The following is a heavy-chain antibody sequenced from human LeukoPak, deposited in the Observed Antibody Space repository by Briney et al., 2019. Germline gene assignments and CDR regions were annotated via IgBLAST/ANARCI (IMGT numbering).Heavy chain of an antibody. D-gene: IGHD3-10*01. J-gene: IGHJ4*02. CDR3: ARMGGSGSYGY. V-gene: IGHV4-39*01. CDR2: IYYSGST. CDR1: GGSISSSSYY. Sequence: PSETLSLTCTVSGGSISSSSYYWGWIRQPPGKGLEWTGSIYYSGSTYYNPSLKSRVTISVDTSKNQFSLKLSSVTAADTAVYYCARMGGSGSYGYWGQGTLVTVSS.